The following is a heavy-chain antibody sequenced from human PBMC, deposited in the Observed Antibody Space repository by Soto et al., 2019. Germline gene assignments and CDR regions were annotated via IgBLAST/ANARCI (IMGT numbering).Heavy chain of an antibody. CDR3: ARDRGFVDRSSWLDY. V-gene: IGHV1-18*01. CDR1: GYTFSNYV. D-gene: IGHD6-13*01. J-gene: IGHJ4*01. CDR2: ISAYNGNT. Sequence: ASVKVSCKASGYTFSNYVISWVRHAPGQGLEWMGWISAYNGNTNYAQKLQGRVTMTTDTSTSTAYMELRSLRSDDTAVYYCARDRGFVDRSSWLDYWGQGTLVTAPQ.